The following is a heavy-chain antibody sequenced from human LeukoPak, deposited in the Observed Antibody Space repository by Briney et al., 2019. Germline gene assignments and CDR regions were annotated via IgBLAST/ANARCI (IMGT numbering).Heavy chain of an antibody. Sequence: SGTLSLTCTVSGGSISSGSYYWSWIRQPAGKGLEWIGRIYTSGSTNYNPSLKSRVTISVDTSKNQSSLKLSSVTAADTAVYYCARGRPIIGVVTPLDYWGQGTLVTVSS. CDR3: ARGRPIIGVVTPLDY. D-gene: IGHD3-3*01. CDR1: GGSISSGSYY. J-gene: IGHJ4*02. V-gene: IGHV4-61*02. CDR2: IYTSGST.